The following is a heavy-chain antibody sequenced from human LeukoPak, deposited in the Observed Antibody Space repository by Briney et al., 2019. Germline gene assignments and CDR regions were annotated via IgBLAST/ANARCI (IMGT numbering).Heavy chain of an antibody. CDR3: TTESSGGSEY. CDR2: IQYDGRNK. D-gene: IGHD6-6*01. J-gene: IGHJ4*02. CDR1: GFTFSSYG. V-gene: IGHV3-33*01. Sequence: ERSLRLSCAASGFTFSSYGMHWVRRAPGKGLEWVALIQYDGRNKWYADSVKGRFTISRDNSKNTLYLQMNSLRAEDTAVYYCTTESSGGSEYWGQGTLVTVSS.